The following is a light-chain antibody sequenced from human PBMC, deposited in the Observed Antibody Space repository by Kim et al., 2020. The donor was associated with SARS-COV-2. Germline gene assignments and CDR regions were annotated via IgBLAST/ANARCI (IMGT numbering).Light chain of an antibody. CDR3: QSYDSSNYVV. J-gene: IGLJ2*01. CDR1: SGSIASNY. CDR2: EDN. V-gene: IGLV6-57*04. Sequence: NFMLTQPHSVSESTGKTVTISCTRSSGSIASNYVQWYQQRPGSAPTTVIYEDNRRPSGVPDRFSGSIDSSSNSASLTISGLKTEDEADYYCQSYDSSNYVVFGGGTQLTVL.